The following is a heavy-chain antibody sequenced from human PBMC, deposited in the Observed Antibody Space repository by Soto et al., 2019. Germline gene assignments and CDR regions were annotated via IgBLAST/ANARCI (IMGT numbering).Heavy chain of an antibody. Sequence: PSETLSLTCSVSVVSVSSGSFYWSWIRYPPGKGLEWIGFIYNTETFNYNPSLKSRVTLSVDASKHQFSLKLSSVTAADTAVYYCARVPLRYSSSHNFDSWGQGALVTVS. V-gene: IGHV4-61*01. J-gene: IGHJ4*02. CDR3: ARVPLRYSSSHNFDS. CDR2: IYNTETF. CDR1: VVSVSSGSFY. D-gene: IGHD6-19*01.